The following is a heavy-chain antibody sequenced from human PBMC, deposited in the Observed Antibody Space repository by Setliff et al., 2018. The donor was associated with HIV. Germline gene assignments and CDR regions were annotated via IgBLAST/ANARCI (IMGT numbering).Heavy chain of an antibody. CDR1: GYSISSGFY. V-gene: IGHV4-38-2*01. CDR3: ARQSSGSPEYFQH. D-gene: IGHD1-26*01. CDR2: IYHSGST. J-gene: IGHJ1*01. Sequence: SETLSLTCAVSGYSISSGFYWGWIRQPPGKGLEWIGTIYHSGSTYYNPSLKSRVTIPVDTSKNQFSLKVSSVTAADTAVYYCARQSSGSPEYFQHWGQGTLVTVSS.